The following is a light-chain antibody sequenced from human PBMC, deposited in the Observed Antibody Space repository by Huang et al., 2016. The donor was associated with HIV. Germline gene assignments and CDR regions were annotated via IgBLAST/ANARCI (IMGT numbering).Light chain of an antibody. CDR1: QSVSNN. CDR3: QQYNNWPLT. J-gene: IGKJ4*01. CDR2: GAS. V-gene: IGKV3-15*01. Sequence: EIVMTQSPVTLSVSPGERAPLSCRASQSVSNNLAWYQQKPGQAPRLLIYGASTRATGIPARFTGSGSGTKFTLTITSLQSEDFAFYYCQQYNNWPLTFGGGTKVEIK.